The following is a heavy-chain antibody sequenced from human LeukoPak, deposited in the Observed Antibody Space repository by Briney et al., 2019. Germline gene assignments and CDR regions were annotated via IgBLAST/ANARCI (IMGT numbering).Heavy chain of an antibody. CDR2: ISAYNGNT. V-gene: IGHV1-18*01. J-gene: IGHJ4*02. Sequence: ASVKVSCKASGHTFTSYGISWVRQAPGQGLEWMGWISAYNGNTNYAQKLQGRVTMTTDTSTSTAYMELRSLRSDDTAVYYCARDFEQQLVPGDWGQGTLVTVSS. CDR3: ARDFEQQLVPGD. D-gene: IGHD6-13*01. CDR1: GHTFTSYG.